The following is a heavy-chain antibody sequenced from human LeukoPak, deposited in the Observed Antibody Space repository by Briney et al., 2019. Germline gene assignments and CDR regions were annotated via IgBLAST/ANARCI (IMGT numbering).Heavy chain of an antibody. CDR1: GGSFSGYY. CDR2: INHSGST. Sequence: SETLSLTCAVYGGSFSGYYWSWIRQPPGKRLEWIGEINHSGSTYYNPSLKSRVTISVDTSKNQFSLKLSSVTAADTAVYYCARGRRWLQSLGLFDYWGQGTLVTVSS. D-gene: IGHD5-24*01. V-gene: IGHV4-34*01. CDR3: ARGRRWLQSLGLFDY. J-gene: IGHJ4*02.